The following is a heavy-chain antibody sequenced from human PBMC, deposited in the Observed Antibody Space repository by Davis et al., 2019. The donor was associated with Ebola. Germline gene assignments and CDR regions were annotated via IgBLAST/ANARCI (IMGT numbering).Heavy chain of an antibody. CDR2: ISGSGGST. CDR3: ARGDGYNFWDY. CDR1: GFTFSSYA. J-gene: IGHJ4*02. Sequence: GESLKISCAASGFTFSSYAMSWVRQAPGKGLEWVSAISGSGGSTYYADSVKGRFTISRDNSKNTLYLQMNSLRAEDTAVYYCARGDGYNFWDYWGQGTLVTVSS. D-gene: IGHD5-24*01. V-gene: IGHV3-23*01.